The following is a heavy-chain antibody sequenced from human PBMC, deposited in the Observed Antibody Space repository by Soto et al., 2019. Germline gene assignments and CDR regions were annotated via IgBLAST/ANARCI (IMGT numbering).Heavy chain of an antibody. Sequence: GASVKVSCKASGYAFTGYYMHWVRQAPGQGLEWMGWINPNSGGTNYAQKFQGWVTMTRDTSISTAYMELSRLRSDDTAVYYCARLLDNWFDPWGQGTLVTRLL. J-gene: IGHJ5*02. D-gene: IGHD3-3*01. CDR1: GYAFTGYY. V-gene: IGHV1-2*04. CDR2: INPNSGGT. CDR3: ARLLDNWFDP.